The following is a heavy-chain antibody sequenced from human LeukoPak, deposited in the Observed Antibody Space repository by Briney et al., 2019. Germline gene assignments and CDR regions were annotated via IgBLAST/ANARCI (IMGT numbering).Heavy chain of an antibody. J-gene: IGHJ3*02. CDR1: GFTFSNYG. V-gene: IGHV3-30*02. CDR3: AKPRARDCSGGSCSHDAFDI. CDR2: IQFNGSNK. D-gene: IGHD2-15*01. Sequence: GGSLRLSCAASGFTFSNYGMHWVRQAPGKGLKWVAFIQFNGSNKYHADSVKGRFTISRDNSKNTLYLQMNSLRAEDTAVYYCAKPRARDCSGGSCSHDAFDIWGQGTMVTVSS.